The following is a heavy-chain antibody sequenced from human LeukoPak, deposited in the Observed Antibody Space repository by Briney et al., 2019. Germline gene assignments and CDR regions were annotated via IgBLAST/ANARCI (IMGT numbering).Heavy chain of an antibody. CDR1: GYTFTSYY. D-gene: IGHD3-22*01. Sequence: GASVKVSCKASGYTFTSYYMHWVRQAPGQGLEWMGIINPSGGSTSYAQKFQGRVTMIRDTSTSTVYMELSSLRSEDTAVYYCARDRVVYYDSSGYYYGWFDPWGQGTLVTVSS. CDR2: INPSGGST. CDR3: ARDRVVYYDSSGYYYGWFDP. J-gene: IGHJ5*02. V-gene: IGHV1-46*01.